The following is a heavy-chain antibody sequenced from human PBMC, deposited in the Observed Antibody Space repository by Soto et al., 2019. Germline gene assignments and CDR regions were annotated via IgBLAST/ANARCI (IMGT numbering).Heavy chain of an antibody. Sequence: QVQLVQSGAEVKKPGSSVKVSCKASGGTFSSYAISWVRQAPGQGLEWMGGIIPIFGTANYEQKFQGRVTITADESTSTAYMELSILRSEDPAVYYCASEGVYGGIFDYWGQGTLVTVSS. CDR2: IIPIFGTA. CDR3: ASEGVYGGIFDY. D-gene: IGHD4-17*01. CDR1: GGTFSSYA. J-gene: IGHJ4*02. V-gene: IGHV1-69*01.